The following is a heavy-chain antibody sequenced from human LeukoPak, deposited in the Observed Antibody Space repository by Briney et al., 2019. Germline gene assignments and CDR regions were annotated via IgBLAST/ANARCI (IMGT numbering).Heavy chain of an antibody. J-gene: IGHJ4*02. D-gene: IGHD6-6*01. CDR2: ISSSGGST. CDR1: GFTFSSYA. CDR3: AKDRGGGYSSSSTGFDY. V-gene: IGHV3-23*01. Sequence: GASLRLSCAASGFTFSSYAMSWVRQAPGKGLECGSTISSSGGSTYYADSVKGRFTISRDNSNNTLFLQMNSLRAEDTAVFYCAKDRGGGYSSSSTGFDYWGQGTLVTVSS.